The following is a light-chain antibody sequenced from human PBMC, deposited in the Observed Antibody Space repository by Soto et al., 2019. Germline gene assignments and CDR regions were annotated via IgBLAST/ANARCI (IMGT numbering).Light chain of an antibody. Sequence: QPVLTQPPSASGSPGPSVTISCTGTSSDVGGYNYVSWYQQHPGKAPKLMIYEVSKRPSGVPDRFSGSKSGNTASLTVSGLQAEDEADYYCSSYAGSNNFVFGTGTKVTV. CDR1: SSDVGGYNY. CDR3: SSYAGSNNFV. V-gene: IGLV2-8*01. CDR2: EVS. J-gene: IGLJ1*01.